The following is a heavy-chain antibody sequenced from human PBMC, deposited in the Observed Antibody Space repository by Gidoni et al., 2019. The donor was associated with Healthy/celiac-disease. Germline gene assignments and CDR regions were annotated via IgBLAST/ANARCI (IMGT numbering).Heavy chain of an antibody. CDR3: AKARNSRLYDSSLFDAFDI. Sequence: EVQLVESGGGLVQPGRSLRLSCAASGFTFDDYAMHWVRQAPGKGLEWVSGISWNSGSIGYADSVKGRFTISRDNAKNSLYLQMNSLRAEDTALYYCAKARNSRLYDSSLFDAFDIWGQGTMVTVSS. CDR1: GFTFDDYA. D-gene: IGHD3-22*01. CDR2: ISWNSGSI. J-gene: IGHJ3*02. V-gene: IGHV3-9*01.